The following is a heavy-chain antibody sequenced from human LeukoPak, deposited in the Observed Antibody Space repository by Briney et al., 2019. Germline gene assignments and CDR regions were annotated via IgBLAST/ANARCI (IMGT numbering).Heavy chain of an antibody. CDR3: ARDTYRFDDF. CDR1: GFTFSKYW. V-gene: IGHV3-7*01. D-gene: IGHD3-16*01. CDR2: INEDGSDK. Sequence: GGSLRLSCAASGFTFSKYWMTWVRQAPTKGLEWVASINEDGSDKYYVDSVKGRFTMSRDNGKNSLYLQMSSLRAEDTALYYCARDTYRFDDFWGQGTLVTVSS. J-gene: IGHJ4*02.